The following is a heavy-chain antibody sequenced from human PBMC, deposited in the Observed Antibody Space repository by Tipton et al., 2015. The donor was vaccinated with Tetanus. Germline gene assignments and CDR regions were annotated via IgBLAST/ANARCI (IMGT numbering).Heavy chain of an antibody. Sequence: TLSLTCSVSGGSLRSGDYQWNWIRQPPGKGLEWLAYISPSGRTNSNYSLKSRITISQDKSKNQFSLRLTSVIAADTAVYYCAGAHYDFWSSDSYYYGMDVWGQVTTVTVSS. CDR3: AGAHYDFWSSDSYYYGMDV. D-gene: IGHD3-3*01. V-gene: IGHV4-61*08. J-gene: IGHJ6*02. CDR2: ISPSGRT. CDR1: GGSLRSGDYQ.